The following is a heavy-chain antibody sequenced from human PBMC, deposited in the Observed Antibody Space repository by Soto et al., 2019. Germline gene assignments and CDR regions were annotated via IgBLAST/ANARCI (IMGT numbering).Heavy chain of an antibody. CDR1: GFTFNSYG. CDR3: AKTGGVAAPDY. J-gene: IGHJ4*02. D-gene: IGHD2-15*01. Sequence: GSLRLSCAASGFTFNSYGMHWVRQAPGKGLEWVALISYDGSNTYYADSVKGRFTISRDNSKNTLYLQMNSLRAEDTAVYYCAKTGGVAAPDYWGQGTLVTVSS. V-gene: IGHV3-30*18. CDR2: ISYDGSNT.